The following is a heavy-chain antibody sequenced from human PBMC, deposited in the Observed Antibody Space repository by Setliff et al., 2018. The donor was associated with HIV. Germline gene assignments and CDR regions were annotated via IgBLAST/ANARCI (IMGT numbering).Heavy chain of an antibody. Sequence: SEPLSLTCAVSGGSISTGGYYWSWIRQNPGRGLAWLGHIYYSGTTYYNPSLKSRVTISVDTSKNQFSLKLTSMTAADTAMYYCARDRVAGRNWGSHYFDSWGQGMLVTVSS. CDR2: IYYSGTT. J-gene: IGHJ4*02. CDR1: GGSISTGGYY. CDR3: ARDRVAGRNWGSHYFDS. D-gene: IGHD7-27*01. V-gene: IGHV4-31*11.